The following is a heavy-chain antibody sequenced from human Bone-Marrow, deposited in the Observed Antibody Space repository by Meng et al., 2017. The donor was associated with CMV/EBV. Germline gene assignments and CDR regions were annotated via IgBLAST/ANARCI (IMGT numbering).Heavy chain of an antibody. V-gene: IGHV1-18*01. CDR1: GYSFTSYG. CDR2: ISAYNGNT. J-gene: IGHJ4*02. CDR3: ARDGLTYYDFWSGYEKKQRHGGYFDY. Sequence: ASVKDSCKASGYSFTSYGISWVRQDPGQGLEWMGWISAYNGNTNYAQKLQGRVTMTTDTSTSTAYMELRSLRSDDTAVYYCARDGLTYYDFWSGYEKKQRHGGYFDYWGQGTLVTVSS. D-gene: IGHD3-3*01.